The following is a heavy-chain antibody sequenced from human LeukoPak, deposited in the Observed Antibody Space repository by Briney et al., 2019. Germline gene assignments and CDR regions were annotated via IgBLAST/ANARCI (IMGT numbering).Heavy chain of an antibody. V-gene: IGHV3-11*01. CDR1: GLTFSDYY. CDR3: EKIRWDGGSYEANFVFDI. CDR2: ISSSGSTI. Sequence: PGGSLRLSCAASGLTFSDYYMSWIRQAPGKGLEWVSYISSSGSTIYYADSVKGRFTISRDNAKNSLYLQMNSLRAEDTAVYYCEKIRWDGGSYEANFVFDIGGKGKMVPFSS. J-gene: IGHJ3*02. D-gene: IGHD1-26*01.